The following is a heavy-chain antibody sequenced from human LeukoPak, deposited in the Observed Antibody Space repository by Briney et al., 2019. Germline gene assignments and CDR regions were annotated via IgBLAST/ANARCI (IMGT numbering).Heavy chain of an antibody. CDR3: ARDSSGLYLAFDI. D-gene: IGHD6-19*01. Sequence: GGSLRLSCAASGFTFSSYWMHWVRQAPGKGLVWVSRINSDWSSTSYADSVKGRVTISRDNAKNTLYLQMNSLRAEDTAVYYCARDSSGLYLAFDIWGQGTMVTVSS. V-gene: IGHV3-74*01. CDR1: GFTFSSYW. J-gene: IGHJ3*02. CDR2: INSDWSST.